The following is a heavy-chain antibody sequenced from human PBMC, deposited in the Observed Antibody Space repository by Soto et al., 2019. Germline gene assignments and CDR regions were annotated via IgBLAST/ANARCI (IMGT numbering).Heavy chain of an antibody. CDR2: ISSSSSTI. Sequence: HPGGSLRLSCAASGFTFSSYSMNWVRQAPGKGLEWVSYISSSSSTIYYADSVKGRFTISRDNAKNSLYLQMNSLRAEDTAVYYCARAPMTTVTTYYYWGQGTLVTVSS. CDR3: ARAPMTTVTTYYY. D-gene: IGHD4-17*01. V-gene: IGHV3-48*01. J-gene: IGHJ4*02. CDR1: GFTFSSYS.